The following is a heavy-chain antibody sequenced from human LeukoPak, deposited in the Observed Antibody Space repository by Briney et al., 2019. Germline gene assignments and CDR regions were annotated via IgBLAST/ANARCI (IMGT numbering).Heavy chain of an antibody. V-gene: IGHV3-53*01. Sequence: GSLRLSCAASGFTVSSNYMSWVRQAPGKGLEWVSVIYSGGSTYYADSVKGRFTISRDNSKNTLYLQMNSLRAEDTAVYYCARGGYDILNWFDPWGQGTLVTVSS. J-gene: IGHJ5*02. CDR1: GFTVSSNY. CDR3: ARGGYDILNWFDP. D-gene: IGHD3-9*01. CDR2: IYSGGST.